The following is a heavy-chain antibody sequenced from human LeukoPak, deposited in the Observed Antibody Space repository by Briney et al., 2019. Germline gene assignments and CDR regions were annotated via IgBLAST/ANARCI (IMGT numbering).Heavy chain of an antibody. Sequence: PGGSLRLSCAASGFTFSIYAMSWVRQAPGKGLEWVSTISTDGGSTYYTDSVRGRFTISRDNSKSTLYLQINSLRAEDTALYYCAKGLAVSGTYFDYWGQGTLVTVSS. V-gene: IGHV3-23*01. D-gene: IGHD1-26*01. CDR3: AKGLAVSGTYFDY. J-gene: IGHJ4*02. CDR2: ISTDGGST. CDR1: GFTFSIYA.